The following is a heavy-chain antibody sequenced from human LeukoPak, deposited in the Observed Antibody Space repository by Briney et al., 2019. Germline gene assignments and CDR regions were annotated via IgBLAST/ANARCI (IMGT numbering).Heavy chain of an antibody. J-gene: IGHJ4*02. D-gene: IGHD6-19*01. CDR2: ISSSSNYI. CDR3: ARAVAGPAGEYYFDY. Sequence: GGSLRLSCAASGFTFSRYSINWVRQAPGKGLEWVSSISSSSNYIYYADSLKVRFTISRDNAANSLFLQMNSLRAEDTALYYCARAVAGPAGEYYFDYWGQGTLVTVSS. CDR1: GFTFSRYS. V-gene: IGHV3-21*01.